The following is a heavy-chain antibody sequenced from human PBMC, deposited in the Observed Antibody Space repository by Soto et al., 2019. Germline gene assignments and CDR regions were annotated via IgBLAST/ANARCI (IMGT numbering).Heavy chain of an antibody. CDR2: IYYSGTT. CDR1: GGSVGSGSYY. CDR3: SRFAARPPFEY. D-gene: IGHD6-6*01. Sequence: PSETLSLTCTVSGGSVGSGSYYWGWIRQPPGKAPEWIGSIYYSGTTYYNPSLKSRVTISVDSSRNQFSLKMTSVTAPDTAVYYCSRFAARPPFEYWGQGLLVTVSS. V-gene: IGHV4-39*01. J-gene: IGHJ4*02.